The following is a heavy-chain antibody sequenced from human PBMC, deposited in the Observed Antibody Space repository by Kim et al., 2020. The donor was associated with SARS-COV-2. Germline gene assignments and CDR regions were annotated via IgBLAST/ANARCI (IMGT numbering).Heavy chain of an antibody. CDR3: AESPVAWYFDY. Sequence: IYYADSVKGRFTISRDNAKNALYRQMNSLRAEDTAVYYCAESPVAWYFDYWGQGTLVTVSS. V-gene: IGHV3-21*01. CDR2: I. J-gene: IGHJ4*02. D-gene: IGHD6-19*01.